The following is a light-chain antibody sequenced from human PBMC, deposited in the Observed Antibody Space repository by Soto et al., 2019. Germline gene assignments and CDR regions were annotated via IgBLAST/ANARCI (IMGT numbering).Light chain of an antibody. V-gene: IGLV2-14*01. CDR1: SSDIGGYTY. CDR3: SSYTTTSTWV. J-gene: IGLJ3*02. CDR2: EVS. Sequence: QSVLTQPAPVSGSPGQSITISCTGTSSDIGGYTYVSWYQQHPGKVPKLMIYEVSNRPSGVSTRFSGSKSGNTASLTISGLQAEDEADYYCSSYTTTSTWVFGGGTKVTVL.